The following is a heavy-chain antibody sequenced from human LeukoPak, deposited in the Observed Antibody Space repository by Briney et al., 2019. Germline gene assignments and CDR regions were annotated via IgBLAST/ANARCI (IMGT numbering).Heavy chain of an antibody. CDR3: ARAGVGGATANDY. V-gene: IGHV4-59*01. CDR1: GDSISRYY. D-gene: IGHD1-26*01. Sequence: SETLSLTCTVSGDSISRYYWSWIRQPPGKGLEWIGYIYSSGSTNYNPSLKSRVTISVDTSKNQFSLKLSSVTAADTAVYYCARAGVGGATANDYWGQGTLVTVSS. CDR2: IYSSGST. J-gene: IGHJ4*02.